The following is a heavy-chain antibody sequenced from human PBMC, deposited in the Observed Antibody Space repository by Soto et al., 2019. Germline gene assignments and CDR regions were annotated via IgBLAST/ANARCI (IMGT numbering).Heavy chain of an antibody. CDR1: GGTFSSYA. CDR2: IIPIFGTA. D-gene: IGHD4-17*01. V-gene: IGHV1-69*13. Sequence: GPSVKVSCKASGGTFSSYAISWVRQAPGQGLEWMGGIIPIFGTANYAQKFQGRVTMTADESTSTAYMELRSLRSEDTAVYYCARDRDPDYGDYGGTDPLDDWGQGTLVTVSS. CDR3: ARDRDPDYGDYGGTDPLDD. J-gene: IGHJ4*02.